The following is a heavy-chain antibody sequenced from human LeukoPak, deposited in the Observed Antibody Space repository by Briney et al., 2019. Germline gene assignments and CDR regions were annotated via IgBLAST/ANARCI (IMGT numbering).Heavy chain of an antibody. Sequence: GRSLRLSCAASGFTFSSYAMHWVRQAPGKGLEWVAVISYDGSNKYYADSVKGRFTISRDNSKNTLYLQMNSLRAEDTAVYYCARDSQSGYASVYYYYYMDVWGKGTTVTVSS. CDR2: ISYDGSNK. CDR1: GFTFSSYA. J-gene: IGHJ6*03. D-gene: IGHD5-12*01. CDR3: ARDSQSGYASVYYYYYMDV. V-gene: IGHV3-30*04.